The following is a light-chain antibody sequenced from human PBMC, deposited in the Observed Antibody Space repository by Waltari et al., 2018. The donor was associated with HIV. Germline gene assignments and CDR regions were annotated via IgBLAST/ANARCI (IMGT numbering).Light chain of an antibody. V-gene: IGLV2-14*01. CDR1: TSDIGDYNY. Sequence: QSALTQPAYVSGSPGQSITISCTGITSDIGDYNYVSWYQQHSDKAPKLIIYGVTQRPSVGSSRFSGSKSGNTASLTISGLQAEDEADYYCSSYTGITTLLYVFGSGTKVTVL. CDR2: GVT. J-gene: IGLJ1*01. CDR3: SSYTGITTLLYV.